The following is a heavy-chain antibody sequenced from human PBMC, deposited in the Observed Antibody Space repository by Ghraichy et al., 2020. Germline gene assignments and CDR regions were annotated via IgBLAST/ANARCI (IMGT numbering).Heavy chain of an antibody. V-gene: IGHV1-18*01. Sequence: ASVKVSCKASGYTFINYGITWVRQAPGQGLEWMGWITTKSGNTQYGWKFQGRVTMTTDTSTSTAYMELRSLRSDDTAAYYCARGINWFDPWGQGTLVTVSS. CDR1: GYTFINYG. J-gene: IGHJ5*02. CDR3: ARGINWFDP. CDR2: ITTKSGNT.